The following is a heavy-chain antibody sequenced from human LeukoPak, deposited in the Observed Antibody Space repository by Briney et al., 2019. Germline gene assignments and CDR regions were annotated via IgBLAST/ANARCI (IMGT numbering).Heavy chain of an antibody. CDR1: GGSISSHY. J-gene: IGHJ4*02. V-gene: IGHV4-59*11. CDR2: IYYSGST. CDR3: ARLGEVPAAPQEYFDY. Sequence: SETLSLTCTVSGGSISSHYWSWMRQPPGKGLEWIGYIYYSGSTNYNPSLKSRVTISVDTSKNQFSLKLSSVTAADTAVYYCARLGEVPAAPQEYFDYWGQGTLVTVSS. D-gene: IGHD2-2*01.